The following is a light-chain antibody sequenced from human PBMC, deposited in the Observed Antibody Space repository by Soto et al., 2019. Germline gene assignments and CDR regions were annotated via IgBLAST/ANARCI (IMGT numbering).Light chain of an antibody. CDR3: KVWDSDNTPFYV. J-gene: IGLJ1*01. V-gene: IGLV3-21*02. CDR2: EDS. CDR1: NMVRKS. Sequence: SYEPTQTPSVSVAPGQAARITCGGHNMVRKSVHWYQKKPGQAPVLVVYEDSDRPSGIPERFSGSNSGNTATLIISTAEAGDEADYYCKVWDSDNTPFYVFGGGTKVNVL.